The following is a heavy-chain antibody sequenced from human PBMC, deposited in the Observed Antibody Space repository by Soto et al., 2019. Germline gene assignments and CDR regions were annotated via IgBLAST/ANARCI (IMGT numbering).Heavy chain of an antibody. J-gene: IGHJ1*01. Sequence: QVQLVQSGAEVKKPGSSVKFSCQASGSTFSGYTISWVRQCPGQGLEWMGRIILILGIANHVQKVQGRVTSTADKSTSTAYMELGSLRSEDTAVYYCARAAAAEKEYFQHWCQGTLVTVSS. CDR1: GSTFSGYT. V-gene: IGHV1-69*02. CDR3: ARAAAAEKEYFQH. D-gene: IGHD6-13*01. CDR2: IILILGIA.